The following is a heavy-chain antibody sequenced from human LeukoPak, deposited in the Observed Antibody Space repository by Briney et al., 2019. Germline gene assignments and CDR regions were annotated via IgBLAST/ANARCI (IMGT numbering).Heavy chain of an antibody. J-gene: IGHJ4*02. CDR1: GFTFSSYA. CDR3: ARDRVSYCSGGSCSPNDY. CDR2: ISYDGSNK. V-gene: IGHV3-30*04. Sequence: PGRSLRLSCAASGFTFSSYAMHWVRHAPGKGLEWVAVISYDGSNKYYADSVKGRFTISRDNSKNTLYLQMNSLRAEDTAVYYCARDRVSYCSGGSCSPNDYWGQGTLVTVSS. D-gene: IGHD2-15*01.